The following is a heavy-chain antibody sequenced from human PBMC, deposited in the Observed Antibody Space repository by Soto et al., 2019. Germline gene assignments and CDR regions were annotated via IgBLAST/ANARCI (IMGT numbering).Heavy chain of an antibody. CDR2: INHSGST. CDR3: ASVNCSGGSCYQRAVVAEYFQH. V-gene: IGHV4-34*01. Sequence: LETLSLTCAVYGGSFSGYYWSWIRQPPGKGLEWIGEINHSGSTNYNPSLKSRVTISVDTSKNQFSLKLSSVTAADTAVYYCASVNCSGGSCYQRAVVAEYFQHWGQGTLVTVSS. J-gene: IGHJ1*01. CDR1: GGSFSGYY. D-gene: IGHD2-15*01.